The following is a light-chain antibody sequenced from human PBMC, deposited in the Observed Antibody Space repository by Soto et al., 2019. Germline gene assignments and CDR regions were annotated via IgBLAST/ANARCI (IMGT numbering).Light chain of an antibody. CDR3: SSYASTSTLVV. CDR1: SSDVGTYNY. V-gene: IGLV2-14*01. J-gene: IGLJ2*01. CDR2: DVS. Sequence: QSALTQPASVSGSPGQSITISCTGTSSDVGTYNYVSWYQQHPGKAPKLIIYDVSTRPSGLSNRFSGSKSGNTAFLTISGLQAEDEADYFCSSYASTSTLVVFGGGTKLTVL.